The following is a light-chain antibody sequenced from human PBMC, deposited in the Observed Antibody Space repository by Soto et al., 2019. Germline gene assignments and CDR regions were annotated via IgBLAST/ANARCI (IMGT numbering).Light chain of an antibody. J-gene: IGKJ3*01. V-gene: IGKV3-15*01. CDR1: QSISIN. CDR2: AAS. Sequence: EIVMTQSPATLSVSPGERVILSCRASQSISINLAWYQQKPGQAPRLLIYAASNRATGVPARFSGSWSGTEFTLTISSLQSEDFATYYCQKYNSAPETFGPGTKVDIK. CDR3: QKYNSAPET.